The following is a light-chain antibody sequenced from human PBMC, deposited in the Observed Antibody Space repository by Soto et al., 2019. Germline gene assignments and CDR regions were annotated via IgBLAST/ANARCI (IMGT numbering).Light chain of an antibody. V-gene: IGKV1-9*01. CDR3: HQLISYPPT. CDR1: QGISGY. J-gene: IGKJ1*01. CDR2: AAS. Sequence: IQLTQSPSSLSASVGDRVTLTCRASQGISGYLAWYQQKPGKAPKLLIYAASTLQSGVPSRFSGSGYGKEFTLPISRRQPEEFATYYCHQLISYPPTFGQGTEVEIK.